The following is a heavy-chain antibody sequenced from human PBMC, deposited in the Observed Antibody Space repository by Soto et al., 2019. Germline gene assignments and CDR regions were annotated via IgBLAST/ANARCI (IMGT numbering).Heavy chain of an antibody. CDR2: IYYSGST. CDR3: ARDRSPYYFDY. V-gene: IGHV4-39*07. CDR1: GGSISSSSYY. J-gene: IGHJ4*02. Sequence: SETLSLTCTVSGGSISSSSYYWGWIRQPPGKGLEWIGSIYYSGSTYYNPSLKSRVTISVYTSKNQFSLKLSSVTAADTAVYYCARDRSPYYFDYWGQGTLVTVSS.